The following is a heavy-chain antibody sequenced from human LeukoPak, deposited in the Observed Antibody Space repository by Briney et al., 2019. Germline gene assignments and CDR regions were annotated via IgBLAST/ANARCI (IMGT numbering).Heavy chain of an antibody. J-gene: IGHJ4*02. V-gene: IGHV1-69*02. D-gene: IGHD1-7*01. CDR3: ARVRYNWNYAHDY. CDR2: IIPILGIA. Sequence: SVKVSCMVSAGTFSSYTISWVRQAPGQGREWNGRIIPILGIANYGQKSQGRLTITADKSTSTAYMGLSRLRYEDTGVYYCARVRYNWNYAHDYWGQGTLVTVSS. CDR1: AGTFSSYT.